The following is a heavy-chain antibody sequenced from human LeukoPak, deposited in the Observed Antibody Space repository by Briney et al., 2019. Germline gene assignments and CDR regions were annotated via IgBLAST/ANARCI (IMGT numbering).Heavy chain of an antibody. CDR1: GFTFSSYG. CDR3: ARDGSGGSLFTNWFDP. D-gene: IGHD1-26*01. CDR2: ISSSSSTI. Sequence: GGSLRLSCAASGFTFSSYGMHWVRQAPGKGLEWVSYISSSSSTIYYAGSVKGRFTIPRDNAKNSLYLQMNSLRAEDTAVYYCARDGSGGSLFTNWFDPWGQGTLVTVSS. J-gene: IGHJ5*02. V-gene: IGHV3-48*04.